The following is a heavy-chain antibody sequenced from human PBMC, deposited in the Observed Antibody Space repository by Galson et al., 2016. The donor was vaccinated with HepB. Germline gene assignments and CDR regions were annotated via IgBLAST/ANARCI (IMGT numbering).Heavy chain of an antibody. CDR1: GGSVSSGSYY. Sequence: SETLSLTCTVSGGSVSSGSYYWNWIRQPPGKGLEWIGYIYYSGSTNFHPSLKSRVTIPVDTANKQFPHKLSSVTAADTAEYYLARGKGETAMITDAYFDCWGQGTLVTGSS. CDR3: ARGKGETAMITDAYFDC. V-gene: IGHV4-61*01. J-gene: IGHJ4*02. CDR2: IYYSGST. D-gene: IGHD5-18*01.